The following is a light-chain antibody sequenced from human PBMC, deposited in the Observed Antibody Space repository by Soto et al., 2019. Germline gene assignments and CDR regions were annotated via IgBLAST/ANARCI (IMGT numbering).Light chain of an antibody. J-gene: IGLJ1*01. CDR1: FSNIGAGHD. CDR2: GNS. Sequence: QSVLTQPPSVSAAPGQKVTISCSGSFSNIGAGHDVHWYQHLPGTAPKLLIYGNSNRPSRVPDRFSGSKSGTSASLAITGLQAEDEADYYCQSYDSSLSGSEVFGTGTKVTVL. V-gene: IGLV1-40*01. CDR3: QSYDSSLSGSEV.